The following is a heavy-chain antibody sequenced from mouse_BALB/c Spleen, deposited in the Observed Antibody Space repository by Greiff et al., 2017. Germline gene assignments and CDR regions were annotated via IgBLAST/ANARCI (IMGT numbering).Heavy chain of an antibody. J-gene: IGHJ4*01. Sequence: VQLKESGPGLVKPSQSLSLTCSVTGYSITSGYYWYWIRQFPGNKLEWMGYISYDGSNNYNPSLKNRISITRDTSKNQFFLKLNSVTTEDTATYYCARDGNYEGYAMDYWGQGTSVTVSS. CDR3: ARDGNYEGYAMDY. CDR2: ISYDGSN. V-gene: IGHV3-6*02. CDR1: GYSITSGYY. D-gene: IGHD2-1*01.